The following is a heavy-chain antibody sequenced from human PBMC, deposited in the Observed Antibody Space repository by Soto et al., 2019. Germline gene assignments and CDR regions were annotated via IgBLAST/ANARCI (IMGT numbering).Heavy chain of an antibody. CDR2: ISSSSSYI. D-gene: IGHD3-22*01. J-gene: IGHJ4*02. CDR1: GFTFSSYS. CDR3: ARAHSSGRALAHFDY. Sequence: PGGSLRLSCAASGFTFSSYSMNWVRQAPGKGLEWVSSISSSSSYIYYADSVKGRFTISRDNAKNSLYLQMNSLRAEDTAVYYCARAHSSGRALAHFDYWGQGTLVTVSS. V-gene: IGHV3-21*01.